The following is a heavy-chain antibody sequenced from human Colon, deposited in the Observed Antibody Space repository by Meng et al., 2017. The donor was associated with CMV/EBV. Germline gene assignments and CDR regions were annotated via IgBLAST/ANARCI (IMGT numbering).Heavy chain of an antibody. V-gene: IGHV3-21*01. CDR3: ARDPLRYDSPLNYFDY. D-gene: IGHD3-22*01. Sequence: GSLKISCAASGFTFSSYGMHWVRQAPGKGLEWVSSISSSSSYIYYADSVKGRFTISRDNAKNSLYLQMNSLRAEDTAVYYCARDPLRYDSPLNYFDYWGQGTLVTVSS. CDR2: ISSSSSYI. J-gene: IGHJ4*02. CDR1: GFTFSSYG.